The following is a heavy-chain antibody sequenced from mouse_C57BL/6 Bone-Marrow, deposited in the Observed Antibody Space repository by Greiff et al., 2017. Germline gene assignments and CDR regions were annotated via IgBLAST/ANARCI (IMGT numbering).Heavy chain of an antibody. V-gene: IGHV1-59*01. J-gene: IGHJ2*01. Sequence: QVQLQQSGAELVRPGTSVKLSCKASGYTFTSYWMHWVKQRPGQGLEWIGVIDPSDSYTNYNQKFKGKATLTVDTSSSTAYMQLSSLTSEDSAVYYCARSDGYYGYWGQGTTLTVSS. CDR2: IDPSDSYT. CDR3: ARSDGYYGY. CDR1: GYTFTSYW. D-gene: IGHD2-3*01.